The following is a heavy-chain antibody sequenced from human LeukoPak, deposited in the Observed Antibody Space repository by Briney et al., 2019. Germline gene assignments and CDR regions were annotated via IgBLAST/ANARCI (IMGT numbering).Heavy chain of an antibody. CDR2: IDPSDSYT. J-gene: IGHJ4*02. CDR3: ASWGIAVAGPFDY. Sequence: GESLKISCQGSGYSFTSYWISWVRQMPGKGLGWMGRIDPSDSYTNYSPSFQGHVTISADKSISTAYLQWSSLKASDTAMYYCASWGIAVAGPFDYWGQGTLVTVSS. D-gene: IGHD6-19*01. CDR1: GYSFTSYW. V-gene: IGHV5-10-1*01.